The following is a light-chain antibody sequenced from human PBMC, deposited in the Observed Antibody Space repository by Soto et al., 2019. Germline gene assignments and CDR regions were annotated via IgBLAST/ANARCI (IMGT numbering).Light chain of an antibody. Sequence: QSALTQPRSVSGSPGQSVTISCTGTNNDVGFYNYVSWYQQQLGKAPKLLIYDVNKRPSGVPHRFSGSKSANTASLTISGLQAADEADYYCNSYAGGLVLFGGGTKVTVL. J-gene: IGLJ2*01. CDR1: NNDVGFYNY. V-gene: IGLV2-11*01. CDR3: NSYAGGLVL. CDR2: DVN.